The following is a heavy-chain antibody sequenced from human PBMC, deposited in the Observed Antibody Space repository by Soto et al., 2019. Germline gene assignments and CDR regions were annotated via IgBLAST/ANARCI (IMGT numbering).Heavy chain of an antibody. CDR2: IYSGGST. J-gene: IGHJ1*01. Sequence: EVPLVESGGGLIQPGGSLRLSCAASGFTVSSNYMSWVRQAPGKGLEWVSVIYSGGSTYYADSVKGRFTISRDNSKYTLYLQMNSLRAEDTAVYYCARDRVESGYPEYCQHWGQGTLVTVSS. CDR1: GFTVSSNY. D-gene: IGHD3-22*01. CDR3: ARDRVESGYPEYCQH. V-gene: IGHV3-53*01.